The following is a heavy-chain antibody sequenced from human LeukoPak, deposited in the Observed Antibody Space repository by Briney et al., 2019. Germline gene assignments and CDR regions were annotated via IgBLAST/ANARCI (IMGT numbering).Heavy chain of an antibody. Sequence: GESLKISCKGSGYQLNAYRIAWVRQMPGKGLEWMGIIYPDDSDTRYSPSFQGQVTISADKFVRTAYLQWSSLKASDTAMYYCARSNITSYYDSRGYDAFDVWGQGTMVTVSS. CDR2: IYPDDSDT. V-gene: IGHV5-51*01. J-gene: IGHJ3*01. D-gene: IGHD3-22*01. CDR1: GYQLNAYR. CDR3: ARSNITSYYDSRGYDAFDV.